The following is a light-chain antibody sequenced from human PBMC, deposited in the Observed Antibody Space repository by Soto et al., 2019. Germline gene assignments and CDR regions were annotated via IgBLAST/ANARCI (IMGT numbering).Light chain of an antibody. CDR1: SSDVGGYNY. Sequence: QSALTQPASVSGSPGQSLTISCTGTSSDVGGYNYVSWYQHHPGKAPKLIIYEVSNRPSGVSNRFSGSKSGNTASLTISGLQAEDEADYYCSSYTSRSSWVFGGGTKVTVL. J-gene: IGLJ3*02. V-gene: IGLV2-14*01. CDR2: EVS. CDR3: SSYTSRSSWV.